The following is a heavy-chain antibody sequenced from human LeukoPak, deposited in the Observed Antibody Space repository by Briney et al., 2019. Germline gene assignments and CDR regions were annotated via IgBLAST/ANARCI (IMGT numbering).Heavy chain of an antibody. Sequence: ASVKVSCKASGYRFTDYYIHWVRQAPGQGLEWMGWINPNSGGTRYAQKFQGRVTMTRDTPITTAYMEVSRLRSDDTAVYYCAREPRPRGGWFVSDWGQGTLVTVSS. CDR2: INPNSGGT. CDR3: AREPRPRGGWFVSD. V-gene: IGHV1-2*02. D-gene: IGHD6-19*01. J-gene: IGHJ4*02. CDR1: GYRFTDYY.